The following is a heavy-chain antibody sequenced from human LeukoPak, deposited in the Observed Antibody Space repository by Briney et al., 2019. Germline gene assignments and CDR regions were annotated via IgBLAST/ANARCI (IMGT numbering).Heavy chain of an antibody. V-gene: IGHV3-7*01. CDR3: ASSDSITISSASI. Sequence: GGSLRLSCAASGFTFSRYWMSWVRQAPGKGLEWVANIKEDGSGIYYVDSVEGRFTISRDNAKNSLYLQMNSLRAEDTAVYYCASSDSITISSASIWGQGTMVTVSS. CDR2: IKEDGSGI. D-gene: IGHD3-3*01. CDR1: GFTFSRYW. J-gene: IGHJ3*02.